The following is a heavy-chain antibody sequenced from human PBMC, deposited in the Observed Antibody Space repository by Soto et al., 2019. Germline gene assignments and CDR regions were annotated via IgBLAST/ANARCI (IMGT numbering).Heavy chain of an antibody. D-gene: IGHD6-19*01. CDR3: GRPRFSVVGRTPPGLDS. J-gene: IGHJ4*02. V-gene: IGHV1-2*02. Sequence: QVQLVQSGAEVKKPGASVKVSCKTSGYIFIGYYMHWVRQAPGQGPEWMGWINLDNGDTNYAQKFQGRVTVTRDTSISTAYMGLGGRGGDDTAFYYCGRPRFSVVGRTPPGLDSWARETLATFSS. CDR2: INLDNGDT. CDR1: GYIFIGYY.